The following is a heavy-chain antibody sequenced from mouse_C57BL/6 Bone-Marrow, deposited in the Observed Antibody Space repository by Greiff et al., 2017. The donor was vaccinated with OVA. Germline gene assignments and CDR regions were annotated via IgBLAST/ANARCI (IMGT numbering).Heavy chain of an antibody. D-gene: IGHD1-1*01. CDR1: GYTFTSYG. J-gene: IGHJ3*01. Sequence: QVQLQQSGAELARPGASVKLSCKASGYTFTSYGIRWVKQRPGQGLEWIGEIYPRSGNTYYNEKFKGKATLTADKSSSTAYMELRSLTSEDSAVYFCATPAPYYGSSYVWFAYWGQGTLVTVTA. CDR3: ATPAPYYGSSYVWFAY. V-gene: IGHV1-81*01. CDR2: IYPRSGNT.